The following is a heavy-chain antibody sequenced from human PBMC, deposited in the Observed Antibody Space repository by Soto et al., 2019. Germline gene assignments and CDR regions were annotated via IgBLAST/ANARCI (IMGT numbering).Heavy chain of an antibody. J-gene: IGHJ4*02. CDR1: GGTFSSYA. V-gene: IGHV1-69*01. CDR3: ARGPHTYYYDSSGYYETFDY. CDR2: IIPIFGTA. Sequence: QVQLVQSGAEVKKPGSSVKVSCKASGGTFSSYAISWVRQAPGQGLEWMGGIIPIFGTANYAQKFQGRVTITADESTSTAYMELSSRRSEDTAVYYCARGPHTYYYDSSGYYETFDYWGQGTLVTVSS. D-gene: IGHD3-22*01.